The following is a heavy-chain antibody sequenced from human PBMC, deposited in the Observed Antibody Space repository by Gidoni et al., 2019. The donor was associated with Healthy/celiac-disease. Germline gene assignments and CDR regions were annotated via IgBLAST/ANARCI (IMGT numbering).Heavy chain of an antibody. CDR2: IYPGDSDT. CDR3: ARQGLLTNYDSSGYYPGRYYYGMDV. Sequence: EVQLVQSGAEVKKPGESLKISCKGSGYSFTSYWIGWVRQMPGKGLEWMGIIYPGDSDTRYSPSFQGQVTISADKSISTAYLQWSSLKASDTAMYYCARQGLLTNYDSSGYYPGRYYYGMDVWAQGTTVTVSS. CDR1: GYSFTSYW. V-gene: IGHV5-51*01. J-gene: IGHJ6*02. D-gene: IGHD3-22*01.